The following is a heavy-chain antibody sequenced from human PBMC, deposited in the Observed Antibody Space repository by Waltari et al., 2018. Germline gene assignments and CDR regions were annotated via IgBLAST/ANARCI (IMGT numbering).Heavy chain of an antibody. D-gene: IGHD2-15*01. CDR2: IYWNDDK. V-gene: IGHV2-5*01. CDR1: GFSLSTSGVG. CDR3: AHSVLGYCSGGSCPDFDY. J-gene: IGHJ4*02. Sequence: QITLKESGPTLVKPTQTLTLPCTFSGFSLSTSGVGVGWTRPPPGKALEWLALIYWNDDKRYSPSLKSRLTITKDTSKNQVVLTMTNMDPVDTATYYCAHSVLGYCSGGSCPDFDYWGQGTLVTVSS.